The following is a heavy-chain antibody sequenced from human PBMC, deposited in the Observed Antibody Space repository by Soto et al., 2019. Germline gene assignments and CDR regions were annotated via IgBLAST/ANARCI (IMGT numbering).Heavy chain of an antibody. CDR2: IKSKADGGTT. CDR3: TTVRELGSYYGMDV. V-gene: IGHV3-15*01. Sequence: GGSLRLSCAASGFTFSNAWMSWVRQAPGKWLEWVGRIKSKADGGTTDYAAPVKGRFTISRDDSKNTLYLQMNSLKTEDTAVYYCTTVRELGSYYGMDVWGQGXTVTVYS. D-gene: IGHD1-26*01. J-gene: IGHJ6*02. CDR1: GFTFSNAW.